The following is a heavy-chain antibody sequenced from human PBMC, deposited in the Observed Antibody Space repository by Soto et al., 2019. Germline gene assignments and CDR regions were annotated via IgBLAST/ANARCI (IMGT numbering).Heavy chain of an antibody. Sequence: QVQLVESGGGVVQPGRSLRLSCAASGFTFSSYGMHWVRQAPGKGLEWVAVIWSDGSDKYYADSVKGRFTISRDNSKNTRYLQMNSLRAEGTAVDYCARRVAQRYAFEMWGQGTVVTVSS. CDR1: GFTFSSYG. CDR3: ARRVAQRYAFEM. D-gene: IGHD2-15*01. J-gene: IGHJ3*02. V-gene: IGHV3-33*01. CDR2: IWSDGSDK.